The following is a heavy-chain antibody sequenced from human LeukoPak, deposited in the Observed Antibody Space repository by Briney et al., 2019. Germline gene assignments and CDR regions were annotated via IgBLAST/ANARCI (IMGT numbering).Heavy chain of an antibody. V-gene: IGHV3-23*01. Sequence: GSLRLSCAASGFTFSSYAMSWVRQAPGKGLEWVSAISGSGGSTYYADSVKGRFTISRDNSKNTLYLQMNSLRAEDTAVYYCARDRRGSYYYFDYWGQGTLVTVSS. CDR3: ARDRRGSYYYFDY. D-gene: IGHD1-26*01. CDR2: ISGSGGST. J-gene: IGHJ4*02. CDR1: GFTFSSYA.